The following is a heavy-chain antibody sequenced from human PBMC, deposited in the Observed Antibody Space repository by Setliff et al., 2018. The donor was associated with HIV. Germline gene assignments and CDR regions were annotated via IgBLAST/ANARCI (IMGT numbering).Heavy chain of an antibody. CDR1: GYSISDGYY. Sequence: SETLSLTCAVSGYSISDGYYWGWIRQPPGKGPEWIGSIHHSGSAHFNPSLKSRVAMSVDTSENQFSLKLSSVTAADTAVYYCASCIFGDYARYFDLWGRGTLVTVSS. CDR2: IHHSGSA. J-gene: IGHJ2*01. CDR3: ASCIFGDYARYFDL. V-gene: IGHV4-38-2*01. D-gene: IGHD4-17*01.